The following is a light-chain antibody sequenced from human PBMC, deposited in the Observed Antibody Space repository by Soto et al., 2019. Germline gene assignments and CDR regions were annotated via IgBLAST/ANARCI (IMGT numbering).Light chain of an antibody. J-gene: IGKJ1*01. Sequence: EIVLTQXPGTLPLSLGERATLSCRASQSVTSSYLAWYQQKPGQAPRLLIYGAYSRATDIPDRFSGSGSGTDFTLTISRLEPEDFAVYYCQQYDRSPPTFGQGTKVEIK. CDR3: QQYDRSPPT. CDR2: GAY. V-gene: IGKV3-20*01. CDR1: QSVTSSY.